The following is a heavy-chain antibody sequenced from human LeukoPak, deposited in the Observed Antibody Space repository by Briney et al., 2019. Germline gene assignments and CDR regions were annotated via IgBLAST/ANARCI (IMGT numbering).Heavy chain of an antibody. D-gene: IGHD2-2*01. V-gene: IGHV1-2*02. J-gene: IGHJ5*02. Sequence: ASVKVSCKASGYTFTGYYMHWVRQAPGQGLEWMGWINPNSGGTNYARKFQGRVTMTRDTSISTAYMELSRLRSDDTAVYYCARARKIVVVPAAIGVFDPWGQGTLVTVSS. CDR2: INPNSGGT. CDR3: ARARKIVVVPAAIGVFDP. CDR1: GYTFTGYY.